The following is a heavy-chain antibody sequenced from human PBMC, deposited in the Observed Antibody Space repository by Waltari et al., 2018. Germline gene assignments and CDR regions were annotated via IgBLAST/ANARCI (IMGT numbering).Heavy chain of an antibody. CDR2: VSARGKT. Sequence: QLHLQESGPGLVKPSQTLSLTCTVSGDSINSDLHYWSWIRQPAGKGLEWIGRVSARGKTNYNPSLKGRVSMSVVTSKNQFSLQVISVSAADTAVYYCARVDIAVAGTYYFDNWGQGTLVTVSS. D-gene: IGHD6-19*01. CDR1: GDSINSDLHY. V-gene: IGHV4-61*02. CDR3: ARVDIAVAGTYYFDN. J-gene: IGHJ4*02.